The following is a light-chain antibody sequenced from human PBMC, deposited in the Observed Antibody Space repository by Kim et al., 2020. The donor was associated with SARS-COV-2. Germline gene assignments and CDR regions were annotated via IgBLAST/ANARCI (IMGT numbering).Light chain of an antibody. Sequence: SYELTQPPSVSVSPGQTASITCSGDKLGDKYACWYQQKPGQSPVLVIYQDSKRPSGISELFFGSNSGNTATLTISGTQAMDEADYYCQAWDSSTVVFGEGTKLTVL. J-gene: IGLJ2*01. CDR2: QDS. CDR3: QAWDSSTVV. CDR1: KLGDKY. V-gene: IGLV3-1*01.